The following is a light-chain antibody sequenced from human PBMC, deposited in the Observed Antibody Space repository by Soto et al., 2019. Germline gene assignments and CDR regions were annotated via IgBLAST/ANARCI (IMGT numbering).Light chain of an antibody. V-gene: IGKV3-11*01. J-gene: IGKJ4*01. CDR3: QQRSSWPLT. CDR1: QNIDSY. Sequence: EIVLTQSPATLSLSPGERATLSCRASQNIDSYLAWYQQKPCQAPRLLIYDASNRATGIPARFSGSGSGTDFTLTIRSLEPEDFAVYYCQQRSSWPLTFGGGTKVEIK. CDR2: DAS.